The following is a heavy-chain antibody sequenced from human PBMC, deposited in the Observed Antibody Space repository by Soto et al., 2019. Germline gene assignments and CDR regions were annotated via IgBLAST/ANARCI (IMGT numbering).Heavy chain of an antibody. Sequence: GGSLRLSCAASGFTFSTYHMNWVRQGPGKGLEWVSGSGRVGDTYYAGSVKGRFTVSREDAENSLYLQMNNLRAGDTAVYYCARVRYDFWSGYYYYGMDGWGQGTTVTVSS. V-gene: IGHV3-13*01. CDR3: ARVRYDFWSGYYYYGMDG. CDR2: SGRVGDT. J-gene: IGHJ6*02. CDR1: GFTFSTYH. D-gene: IGHD3-3*01.